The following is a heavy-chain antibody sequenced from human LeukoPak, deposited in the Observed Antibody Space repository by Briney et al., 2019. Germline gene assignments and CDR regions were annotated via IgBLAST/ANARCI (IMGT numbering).Heavy chain of an antibody. CDR1: GFTFSSYE. Sequence: SGGSLRLSCAASGFTFSSYEMNWVRQAPGKGLEWVSYISSSSSTIYYADSVKGRFTISRDNAKNSLYLQMNSLRAEDTAVYYCARIWAKYYYDSSGYYSGSIDAFDIWGQGTMVTVSS. CDR3: ARIWAKYYYDSSGYYSGSIDAFDI. D-gene: IGHD3-22*01. V-gene: IGHV3-48*01. CDR2: ISSSSSTI. J-gene: IGHJ3*02.